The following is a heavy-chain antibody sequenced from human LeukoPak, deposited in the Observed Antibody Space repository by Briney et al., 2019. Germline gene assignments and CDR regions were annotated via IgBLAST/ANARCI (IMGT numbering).Heavy chain of an antibody. CDR1: GFTLSSYA. D-gene: IGHD2-2*01. CDR2: ISYDGSNK. V-gene: IGHV3-30-3*01. CDR3: ATGSGGPNIVVVPAAILDY. Sequence: GGSLRLSCAASGFTLSSYAMHWVRQAPGKGLEWVAVISYDGSNKYYADSVKGRFTISRDNSKNTLYLQMNSLGAEDTAVYYCATGSGGPNIVVVPAAILDYWGQGTLVTVSS. J-gene: IGHJ4*02.